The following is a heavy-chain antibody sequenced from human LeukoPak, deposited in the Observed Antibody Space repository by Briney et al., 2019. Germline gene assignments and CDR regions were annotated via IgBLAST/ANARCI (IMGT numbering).Heavy chain of an antibody. CDR2: FDPEDGET. Sequence: ASVKVSCKVSGYTLTELSMHWVRQAPGKGLEWMGGFDPEDGETIYAQKFQGRVTMTEDTSTDTAYMELSSLRSEDTAVYYCARFYGEPPDHAFDIWGQGTMVTVSS. J-gene: IGHJ3*02. D-gene: IGHD2/OR15-2a*01. V-gene: IGHV1-24*01. CDR1: GYTLTELS. CDR3: ARFYGEPPDHAFDI.